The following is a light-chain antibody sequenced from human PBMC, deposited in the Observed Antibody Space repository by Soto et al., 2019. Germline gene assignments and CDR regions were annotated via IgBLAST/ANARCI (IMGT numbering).Light chain of an antibody. CDR1: SNDVGYYNY. CDR3: QSYDNTLSARYV. J-gene: IGLJ1*01. V-gene: IGLV2-14*01. CDR2: EVT. Sequence: QSALSQPASVSGSPGQSITISCTGTSNDVGYYNYVSWYQQHPGQAPKLMISEVTTRPSGVSDRFSGSKSGTSASLAITGLQAEDEGDYYCQSYDNTLSARYVFGTGTQLTVL.